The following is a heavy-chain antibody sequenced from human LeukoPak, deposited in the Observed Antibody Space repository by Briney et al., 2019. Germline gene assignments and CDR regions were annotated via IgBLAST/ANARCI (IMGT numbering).Heavy chain of an antibody. CDR2: ISSSSTNI. CDR1: GFTFSSYS. V-gene: IGHV3-21*01. D-gene: IGHD3-9*01. CDR3: ARDKVYYDILTGYPRGSGMDV. J-gene: IGHJ6*02. Sequence: GGSLRLSCAASGFTFSSYSMNWVRQAPGKGLEWVSSISSSSTNIYYADSVKGRFTISRDNAKNSLYLQMNSLRAEDTAVYYCARDKVYYDILTGYPRGSGMDVWGQGTTVTVSS.